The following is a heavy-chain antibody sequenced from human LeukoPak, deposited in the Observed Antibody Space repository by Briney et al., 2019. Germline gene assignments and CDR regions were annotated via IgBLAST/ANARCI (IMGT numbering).Heavy chain of an antibody. Sequence: GGSLRLSCAASGFTFSSYAMSWVRQAPGKGLEWVSVISGSGGSTNYADSAKGRLTISRDNSKNTLYLQMNSLRAEDTAVYYCAKSSGAGRGSFDYWGQGTLVTVSS. CDR1: GFTFSSYA. D-gene: IGHD6-25*01. CDR2: ISGSGGST. CDR3: AKSSGAGRGSFDY. V-gene: IGHV3-23*01. J-gene: IGHJ4*02.